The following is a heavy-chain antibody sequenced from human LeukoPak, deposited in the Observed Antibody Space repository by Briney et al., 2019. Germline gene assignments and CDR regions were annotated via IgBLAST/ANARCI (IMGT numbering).Heavy chain of an antibody. CDR3: ARVIGSYGDSAY. Sequence: GGSLRLSCAASGFTFSSYSMNWVRQAPGKGLEWLSYISSTSSAISYADSLKGRFTISRDNAKNSLYLQMDSLRAEDTAVYYCARVIGSYGDSAYWGQGTLVTVSS. CDR1: GFTFSSYS. V-gene: IGHV3-48*04. CDR2: ISSTSSAI. J-gene: IGHJ4*02. D-gene: IGHD3-16*01.